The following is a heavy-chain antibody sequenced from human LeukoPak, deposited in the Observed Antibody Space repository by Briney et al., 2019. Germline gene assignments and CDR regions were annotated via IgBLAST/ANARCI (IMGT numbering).Heavy chain of an antibody. J-gene: IGHJ4*02. Sequence: SETLSLTCTVSGGSISSSSYYWGWIRQPPGKGLEWIGSIYYSGSTYYNPSLKSRVTISVDTSKNQFSLKLSSVTAADTAVYYCARHSTSTFDWLSNFDYWGQGTLVTVSS. CDR2: IYYSGST. D-gene: IGHD3-9*01. V-gene: IGHV4-39*01. CDR1: GGSISSSSYY. CDR3: ARHSTSTFDWLSNFDY.